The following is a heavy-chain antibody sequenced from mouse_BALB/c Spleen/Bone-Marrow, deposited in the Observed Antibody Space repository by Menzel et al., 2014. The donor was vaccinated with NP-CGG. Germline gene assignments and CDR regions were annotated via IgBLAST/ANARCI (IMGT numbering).Heavy chain of an antibody. D-gene: IGHD2-3*01. V-gene: IGHV3-8*02. Sequence: VQLNESGPTPVEPSQTLSPTSSLTCGSLTSGFWNSIRKFPGNKLEYMGYISYNGSTYYSPSLKSRISITRDTSKNQYYLQLNSVTTEDTATYYCATYDGYYFDYWGQGTTLTVSS. CDR2: ISYNGST. CDR3: ATYDGYYFDY. CDR1: CGSLTSGF. J-gene: IGHJ2*01.